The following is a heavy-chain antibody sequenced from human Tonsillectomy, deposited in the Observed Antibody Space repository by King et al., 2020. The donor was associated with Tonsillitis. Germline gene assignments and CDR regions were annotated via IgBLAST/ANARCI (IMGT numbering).Heavy chain of an antibody. J-gene: IGHJ4*02. CDR3: ARSVGGFCGAGSCYSDY. D-gene: IGHD2-15*01. Sequence: VQLVESGGGLVKPGGSLRLSCAASGFTFSSYGMNWVRQAPGKGLEWVSSISSSSSYIYYADSVKGRFTISRDNAKNSLYLQMNSLRGEDTAVYYCARSVGGFCGAGSCYSDYWGQGTLVTVSS. CDR1: GFTFSSYG. V-gene: IGHV3-21*01. CDR2: ISSSSSYI.